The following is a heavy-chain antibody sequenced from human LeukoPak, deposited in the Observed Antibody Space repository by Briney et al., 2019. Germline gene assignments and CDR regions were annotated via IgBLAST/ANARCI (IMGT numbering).Heavy chain of an antibody. Sequence: SQTLSLTCTVSGVSISSGSYYWSWIRQPAGKGLEWIGRIYTSGSTNYNPSLKSRVTISVDTSKNQFSLKLSSVTAADTAVYYCARVRLYSICFYYYGIDVWGQGTTVTVSS. CDR2: IYTSGST. V-gene: IGHV4-61*02. D-gene: IGHD4-11*01. J-gene: IGHJ6*02. CDR3: ARVRLYSICFYYYGIDV. CDR1: GVSISSGSYY.